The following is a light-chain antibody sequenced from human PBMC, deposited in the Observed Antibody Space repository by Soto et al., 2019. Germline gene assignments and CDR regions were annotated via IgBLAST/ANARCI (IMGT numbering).Light chain of an antibody. CDR3: LQDHSYPWT. J-gene: IGKJ1*01. CDR2: GAS. CDR1: QGIRND. Sequence: AIQLTQSPSSLSASVGDRVSITCRASQGIRNDLGWYQHKPGKAPKLLIHGASSLQSGVPSRFSGSASGTEFTLTISSLQPEDLASYYCLQDHSYPWTFGRGTKVEI. V-gene: IGKV1-6*01.